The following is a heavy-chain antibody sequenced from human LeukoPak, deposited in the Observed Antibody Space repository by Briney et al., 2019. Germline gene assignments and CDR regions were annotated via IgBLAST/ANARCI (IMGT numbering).Heavy chain of an antibody. J-gene: IGHJ4*02. Sequence: GGSLRLSCAACGFTFSSYAMSWVRQAPGRGPEGVSAISGSGGSTYYADSVKGRFTISRDNSKNTLYLQMNSLRAEDTAVYYCAKDPGGDGYGYWGQGTLVTVSS. D-gene: IGHD5-12*01. CDR2: ISGSGGST. V-gene: IGHV3-23*01. CDR3: AKDPGGDGYGY. CDR1: GFTFSSYA.